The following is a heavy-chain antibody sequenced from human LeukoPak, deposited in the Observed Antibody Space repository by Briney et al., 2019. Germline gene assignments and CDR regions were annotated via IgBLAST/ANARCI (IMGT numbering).Heavy chain of an antibody. CDR2: IYYSGST. V-gene: IGHV4-59*01. CDR1: GGSISSYY. D-gene: IGHD4-11*01. J-gene: IGHJ4*02. Sequence: SETLSLTCTVSGGSISSYYWSWIRQPPGKGREWIGFIYYSGSTNYNPSLKSRVTISVDTSKNQFSLKLSSVTAADTAVYYCARMYSNYFDYWGQGTLVTVSS. CDR3: ARMYSNYFDY.